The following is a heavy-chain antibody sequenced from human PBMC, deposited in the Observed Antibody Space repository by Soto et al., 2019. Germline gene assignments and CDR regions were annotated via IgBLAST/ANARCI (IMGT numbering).Heavy chain of an antibody. Sequence: QVQLVQSGAEVKKPGASVKVSCKASGYTFTSYGISWVRQAPGQGLEWMGWISAYNGNTNYAQKLQGRVTMTTDTATSTAYMELRSLRSDDTAVYHCARELGGTGDYYYGMDVWGQGTTVTVSS. V-gene: IGHV1-18*01. D-gene: IGHD1-1*01. CDR1: GYTFTSYG. CDR2: ISAYNGNT. CDR3: ARELGGTGDYYYGMDV. J-gene: IGHJ6*02.